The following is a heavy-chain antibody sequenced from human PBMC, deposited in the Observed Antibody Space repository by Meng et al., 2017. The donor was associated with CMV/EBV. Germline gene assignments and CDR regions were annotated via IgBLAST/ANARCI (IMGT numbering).Heavy chain of an antibody. V-gene: IGHV3-66*02. CDR3: AIEYYYGSGSQFDY. D-gene: IGHD3-10*01. CDR2: IYSGGST. Sequence: GESLKISCAASGFTVSSNYMSWVRQAPGKGLEWVSVIYSGGSTYYADSVKGRFTISRDNSKNTLYLQMNSLRAEDTAVYYCAIEYYYGSGSQFDYWGQGTLVTVSS. J-gene: IGHJ4*02. CDR1: GFTVSSNY.